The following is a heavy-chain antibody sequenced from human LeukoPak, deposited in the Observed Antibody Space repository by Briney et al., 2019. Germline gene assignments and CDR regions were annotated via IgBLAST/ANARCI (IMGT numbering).Heavy chain of an antibody. D-gene: IGHD6-19*01. CDR3: ARGLTVAGRSNTQANGY. J-gene: IGHJ4*02. CDR1: GFTFSSYS. CDR2: ISSSSSYI. V-gene: IGHV3-21*01. Sequence: GGSLRLSCAASGFTFSSYSMNWVRQAPGKGLEWVSSISSSSSYIYYADSVKGRFTISRDNAKNSLYLQMNSLRAEDTAVYYCARGLTVAGRSNTQANGYWGQGTLVTVSS.